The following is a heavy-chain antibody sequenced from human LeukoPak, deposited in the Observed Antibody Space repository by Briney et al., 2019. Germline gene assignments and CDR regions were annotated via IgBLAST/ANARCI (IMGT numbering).Heavy chain of an antibody. CDR1: GGSISSYY. D-gene: IGHD3-22*01. V-gene: IGHV4-4*07. CDR2: IYTSGST. J-gene: IGHJ4*02. CDR3: ASGYYDSSVFDY. Sequence: SETLSLTCTVSGGSISSYYWSWIRQPAGKGLEWIGRIYTSGSTNYNPSLKSRVTMSVDTSKNQFSLKLSSVTAADTAVYYSASGYYDSSVFDYWGQGTLVTVSS.